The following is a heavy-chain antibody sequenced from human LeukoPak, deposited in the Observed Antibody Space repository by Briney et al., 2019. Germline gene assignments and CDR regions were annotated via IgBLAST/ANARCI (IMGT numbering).Heavy chain of an antibody. CDR2: LNGGRT. D-gene: IGHD2-2*03. CDR3: VKGVTGYGYFDY. V-gene: IGHV3-23*01. CDR1: GFTFSNYA. J-gene: IGHJ4*02. Sequence: GGSLRLSCVASGFTFSNYAMSWVRQAPGKGLEWIAALNGGRTFFQDSVRGRFTISRDNSKNTLYLQLNSLRGDDTAVYYCVKGVTGYGYFDYWGRGTLVTVSS.